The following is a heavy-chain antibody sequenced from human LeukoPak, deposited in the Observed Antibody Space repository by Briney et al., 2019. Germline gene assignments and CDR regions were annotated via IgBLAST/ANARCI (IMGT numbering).Heavy chain of an antibody. CDR3: ARTGAYSYSFDP. Sequence: SETLSLTCTVSSGSTSSLSWSWIRQPPGKGLEWIGFIYYSGSTNYNPSLKSPVTISLDTSKNQFSLKLSSVTAADTAVYYCARTGAYSYSFDPWGQGTLVTVSS. CDR2: IYYSGST. CDR1: SGSTSSLS. V-gene: IGHV4-59*11. J-gene: IGHJ5*02. D-gene: IGHD5-18*01.